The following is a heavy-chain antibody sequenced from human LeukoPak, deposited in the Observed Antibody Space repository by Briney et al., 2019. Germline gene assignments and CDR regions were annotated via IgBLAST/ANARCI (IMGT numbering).Heavy chain of an antibody. Sequence: SETLSLTCTVSGGSISSGSDYWGWIRQPPGKGLEWIGSIYHSGSTYYNPSLKSRVTISVDTSKNQFSLKLSSVTAADTAVYYCARLVLLWFGESGNWFDPWGQGTLVTVSS. V-gene: IGHV4-39*07. CDR1: GGSISSGSDY. CDR2: IYHSGST. D-gene: IGHD3-10*01. J-gene: IGHJ5*02. CDR3: ARLVLLWFGESGNWFDP.